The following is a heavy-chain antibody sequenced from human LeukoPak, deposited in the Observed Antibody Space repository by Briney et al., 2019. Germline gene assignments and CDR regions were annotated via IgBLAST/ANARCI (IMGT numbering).Heavy chain of an antibody. Sequence: GASVKVSCKASGYTFTCYYMHWVRQAPGQGLEWMGRINPNTGGTNYAQKFQGRVTMTRDTSISTAYMELSRLRSDDTAVYYCARVRRDGSEGFDYWGQGTLVTVSS. D-gene: IGHD3-10*01. CDR3: ARVRRDGSEGFDY. J-gene: IGHJ4*02. V-gene: IGHV1-2*06. CDR2: INPNTGGT. CDR1: GYTFTCYY.